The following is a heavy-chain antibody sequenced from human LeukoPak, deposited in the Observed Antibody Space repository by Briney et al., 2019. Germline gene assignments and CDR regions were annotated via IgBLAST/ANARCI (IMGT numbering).Heavy chain of an antibody. CDR3: AKGAYDYIEIAYFDY. V-gene: IGHV3-23*01. CDR2: IFGSSGST. J-gene: IGHJ4*02. D-gene: IGHD5-12*01. CDR1: GFSFNNYA. Sequence: KPGGSLRLSCVASGFSFNNYAMNWVRQAPGKGLEWVSLIFGSSGSTFYADSVKGRFTISRDKSKNTLYLQMNSLRAEDTAVYYCAKGAYDYIEIAYFDYWGQGSLVTVSS.